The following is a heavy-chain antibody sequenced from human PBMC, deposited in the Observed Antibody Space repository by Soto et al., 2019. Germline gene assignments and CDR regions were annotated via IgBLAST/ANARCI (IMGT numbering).Heavy chain of an antibody. CDR1: GGSSSNGGYS. CDR2: IYHSGST. Sequence: PSQTMRLTCAVAGGSSSNGGYSWSWIRQPPGKGLEWIGYIYHSGSTYYNPSLKSRVTISVDRSKNQFSLKLSSVTAADTAVYYCARVPGTCGQGTLVTVLL. D-gene: IGHD1-26*01. CDR3: ARVPGT. J-gene: IGHJ5*02. V-gene: IGHV4-30-2*01.